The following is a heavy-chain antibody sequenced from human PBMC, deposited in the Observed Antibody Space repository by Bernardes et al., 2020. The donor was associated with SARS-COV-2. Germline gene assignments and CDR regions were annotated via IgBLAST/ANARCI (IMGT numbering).Heavy chain of an antibody. CDR1: GGSISSGGYY. J-gene: IGHJ3*02. CDR3: ARTYITMIVVVGAFDI. V-gene: IGHV4-31*03. D-gene: IGHD3-22*01. Sequence: SETLSLTCTVSGGSISSGGYYWSWIRQHPGKGLEWIGYIYYSGSTYYNPSLKSRVTISVDTSKNQFSLKLSSVTAADTAVYYCARTYITMIVVVGAFDIRGQGTMVTVSS. CDR2: IYYSGST.